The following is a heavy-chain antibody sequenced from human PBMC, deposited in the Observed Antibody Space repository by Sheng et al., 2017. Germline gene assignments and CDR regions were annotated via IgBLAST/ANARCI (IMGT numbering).Heavy chain of an antibody. CDR1: GFTFSDYW. CDR3: AKSAVGRRTS. CDR2: IKQDGSEK. D-gene: IGHD1-26*01. V-gene: IGHV3-7*01. J-gene: IGHJ3*01. Sequence: EMQLVDSGGGLVQPGGSLRLSCAASGFTFSDYWMSWVRQAPGKGPEWVANIKQDGSEKFYVDSVKGRFIISRDNAKNSLYLHMNSLRAEDTAVYYCAKSAVGRRTSWGQGT.